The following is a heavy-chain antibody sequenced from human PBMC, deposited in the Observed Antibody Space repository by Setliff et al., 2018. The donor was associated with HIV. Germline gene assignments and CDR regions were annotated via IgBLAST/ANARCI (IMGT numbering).Heavy chain of an antibody. CDR1: GYSLTELS. Sequence: ASVKVSCKVSGYSLTELSMHWVRQAPGKGLEWMGGFDPDDGETVYAQQFQGRVTMTEDTSTDTAYMELASLRSEDTAMYYCAPVSSGWFDPWGQGTLVTVSS. CDR3: APVSSGWFDP. J-gene: IGHJ5*02. CDR2: FDPDDGET. D-gene: IGHD6-25*01. V-gene: IGHV1-24*01.